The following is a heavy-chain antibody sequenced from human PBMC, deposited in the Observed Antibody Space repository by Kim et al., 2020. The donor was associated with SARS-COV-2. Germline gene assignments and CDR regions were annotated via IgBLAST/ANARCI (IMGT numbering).Heavy chain of an antibody. V-gene: IGHV1-69*13. D-gene: IGHD2-2*01. Sequence: SVKVSCKASGGTFSSYAISWVRQAPGQGLEWMGGIIPIFGTANYAQKFQGRVTITADESTSTAYMELSSLRSEDTAVYYCAVGPPSSINAFDIWGQGTMVTVSS. CDR2: IIPIFGTA. J-gene: IGHJ3*02. CDR1: GGTFSSYA. CDR3: AVGPPSSINAFDI.